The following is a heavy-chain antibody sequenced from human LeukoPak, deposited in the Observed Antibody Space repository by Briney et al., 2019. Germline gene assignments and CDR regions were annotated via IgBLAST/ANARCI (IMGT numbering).Heavy chain of an antibody. CDR2: IYYSGST. CDR1: GGCISSYY. Sequence: SETLSLTCTVSGGCISSYYWGWIRQPPGKGLEWIGSIYYSGSTYYNLSLKSRVTISVDTSKNQFSLKLSSVTAADTAVYYCARLTRQYYFDYWGQGTLVTVSS. V-gene: IGHV4-39*01. CDR3: ARLTRQYYFDY. D-gene: IGHD1-14*01. J-gene: IGHJ4*02.